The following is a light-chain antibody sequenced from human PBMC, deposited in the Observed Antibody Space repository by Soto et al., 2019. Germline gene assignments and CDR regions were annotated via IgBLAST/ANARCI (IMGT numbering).Light chain of an antibody. CDR2: SND. V-gene: IGLV1-44*01. Sequence: QSVLVQPPSASGTPVQKVTIFCSGTIFNIASHPVNWYQRLPGTAPKLLIHSNDQRPSGVPDRFSGSKSGTSASLALSGLQSDDEADYSCATWDQSLNGVVFGGGTKLTVL. CDR1: IFNIASHP. J-gene: IGLJ3*02. CDR3: ATWDQSLNGVV.